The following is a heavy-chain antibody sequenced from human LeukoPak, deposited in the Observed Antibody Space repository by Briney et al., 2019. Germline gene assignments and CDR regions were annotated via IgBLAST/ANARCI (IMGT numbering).Heavy chain of an antibody. V-gene: IGHV3-7*01. J-gene: IGHJ5*02. CDR1: GFTFSSYW. Sequence: PGGSLRLSCAASGFTFSSYWMSWVRQAPGKGLECVANIEQDGSEKYYVNSVKGRFTISRDNAKNSLYLQMNSLRAEDTAVYYCARVGRGYCSSTSCYVWFDPWGQGTLVTVSS. CDR2: IEQDGSEK. CDR3: ARVGRGYCSSTSCYVWFDP. D-gene: IGHD2-2*01.